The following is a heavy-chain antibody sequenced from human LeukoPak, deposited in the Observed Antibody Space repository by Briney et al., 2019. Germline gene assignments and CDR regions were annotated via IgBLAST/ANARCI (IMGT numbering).Heavy chain of an antibody. V-gene: IGHV3-21*01. CDR3: VRDSFGGSHFDY. D-gene: IGHD3-10*01. J-gene: IGHJ4*02. Sequence: DSEKGRFTISRDNAKNSLYLQMNSLRAEDTAVYYCVRDSFGGSHFDYWGQGTLVTVSS.